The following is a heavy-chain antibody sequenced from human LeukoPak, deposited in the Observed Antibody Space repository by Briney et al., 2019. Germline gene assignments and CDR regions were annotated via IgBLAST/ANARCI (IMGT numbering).Heavy chain of an antibody. Sequence: SETLSLTCTVSGASISSYCWSWIRQPPGKGLEWIGYIYYSGSTNYNPSLKSRVTISVDTSKNQFSLKLNSVTAADTAVYCARSRSSSWFLFDYWGQGTLVTVSS. J-gene: IGHJ4*02. CDR2: IYYSGST. CDR1: GASISSYC. V-gene: IGHV4-59*01. D-gene: IGHD6-13*01. CDR3: ARSRSSSWFLFDY.